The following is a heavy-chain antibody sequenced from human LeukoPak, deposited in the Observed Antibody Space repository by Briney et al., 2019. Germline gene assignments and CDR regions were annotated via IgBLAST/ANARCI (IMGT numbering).Heavy chain of an antibody. Sequence: ASVKVSCTASGYTITGYYMYWVRQAPGQGLEWMGWINPNGGGTYSAQTFQGRVTMTRDTSISTAYMELSRLRSDDTAVYYCATHSGQDYYYMDVWGKGTTVTISS. CDR3: ATHSGQDYYYMDV. CDR1: GYTITGYY. CDR2: INPNGGGT. V-gene: IGHV1-2*02. D-gene: IGHD3-10*01. J-gene: IGHJ6*03.